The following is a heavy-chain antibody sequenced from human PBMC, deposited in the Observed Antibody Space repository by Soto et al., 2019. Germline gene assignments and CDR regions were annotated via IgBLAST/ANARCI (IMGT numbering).Heavy chain of an antibody. Sequence: ESGGGLVQPGGSLRLSCAASGITFSSYSMNWVRQAPGKGLEWVSYISSWSNTIYYADSVKGRFTISRDNAKNSLFLQVNSLRVEDTAVYYCARVTGTTPPRFDYWGQGTLVTVSS. V-gene: IGHV3-48*01. D-gene: IGHD1-7*01. CDR3: ARVTGTTPPRFDY. CDR2: ISSWSNTI. CDR1: GITFSSYS. J-gene: IGHJ4*02.